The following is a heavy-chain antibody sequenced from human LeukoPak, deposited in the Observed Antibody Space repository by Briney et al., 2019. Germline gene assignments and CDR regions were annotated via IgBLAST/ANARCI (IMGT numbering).Heavy chain of an antibody. CDR3: ARLRRGYGSGSYSGFYYYYYMDV. V-gene: IGHV4-4*07. CDR2: LFTSGDT. J-gene: IGHJ6*03. CDR1: GGYINTYS. D-gene: IGHD3-10*01. Sequence: SETLSLTCTVAGGYINTYSWSWVRQPAGKGLEWIGHLFTSGDTHYNPSLRSRVTMSLDTSQNQHSLNLNSVTAADTAVYYCARLRRGYGSGSYSGFYYYYYMDVWGTGITVTVSS.